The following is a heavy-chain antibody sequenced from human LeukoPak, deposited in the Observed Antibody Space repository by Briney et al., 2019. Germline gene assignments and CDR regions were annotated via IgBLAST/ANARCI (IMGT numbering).Heavy chain of an antibody. D-gene: IGHD1-14*01. CDR2: ISHTQTP. CDR1: CGFISSSMYY. Sequence: AETLSLTCTVSCGFISSSMYYWGWIRQPPGKGLEWFGSISHTQTPYYTPSLKSRVTISVHTSTNPFYPKLRSVTAADEAVYYCARHDRTARGGSNWFDPWGQGTLVTVSS. J-gene: IGHJ5*02. V-gene: IGHV4-39*01. CDR3: ARHDRTARGGSNWFDP.